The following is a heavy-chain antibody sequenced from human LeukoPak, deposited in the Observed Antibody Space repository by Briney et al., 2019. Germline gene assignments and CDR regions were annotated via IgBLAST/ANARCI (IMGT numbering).Heavy chain of an antibody. CDR1: GFTFSSYA. D-gene: IGHD3-22*01. V-gene: IGHV3-23*01. CDR2: ISGSGGST. CDR3: AKSSYDSSGYCLGYFDY. Sequence: GGSLRLSCAASGFTFSSYAMSWVRQAPGKGLEWVSAISGSGGSTYYADSVKGRFTISRDNSKNTLYLQMNSLRAEDTAVYYCAKSSYDSSGYCLGYFDYWGQGTLVTVSS. J-gene: IGHJ4*02.